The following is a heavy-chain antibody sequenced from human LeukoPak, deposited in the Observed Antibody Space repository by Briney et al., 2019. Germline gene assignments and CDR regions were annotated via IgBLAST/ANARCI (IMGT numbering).Heavy chain of an antibody. V-gene: IGHV3-53*01. Sequence: GGSLRLSCAASGIAVTGNYMSWVRHPPGKGPEWVSFISINTDTFYAESVSRRFTISRDSSKNTLFLQMNSLRDEVLVVYYCAIAQSWDELFDSWGQGTLVTVSS. CDR1: GIAVTGNY. J-gene: IGHJ4*02. CDR2: ISINTDT. CDR3: AIAQSWDELFDS. D-gene: IGHD1-1*01.